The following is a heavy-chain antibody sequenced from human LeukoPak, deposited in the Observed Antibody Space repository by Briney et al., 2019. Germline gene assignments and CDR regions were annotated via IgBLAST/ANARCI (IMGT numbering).Heavy chain of an antibody. CDR2: INPNSGGT. D-gene: IGHD3-10*01. CDR3: ARQAVLLWFGELPDY. CDR1: GYTFTGYY. Sequence: ASVKVSCKASGYTFTGYYMHWVRQAPGQGLEWMGWINPNSGGTNYAQKFQGRVTMTRDTSISTAYMELSRLRSDDTAVYYCARQAVLLWFGELPDYWGQGTLVTVSS. V-gene: IGHV1-2*02. J-gene: IGHJ4*02.